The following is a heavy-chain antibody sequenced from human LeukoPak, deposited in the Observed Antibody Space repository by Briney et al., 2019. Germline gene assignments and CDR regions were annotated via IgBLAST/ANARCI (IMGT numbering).Heavy chain of an antibody. D-gene: IGHD5-24*01. J-gene: IGHJ6*03. Sequence: GGSLRLSCAAYVFKFSDYYMKWIRQAPGKGLEWVSYISPSGASRYYADSVKGRFTISRDNAEKSLYLRIDSLRAEDTAIYYCAKVADREAYNQYYMDAWGKGTSVTVSS. CDR1: VFKFSDYY. V-gene: IGHV3-11*01. CDR2: ISPSGASR. CDR3: AKVADREAYNQYYMDA.